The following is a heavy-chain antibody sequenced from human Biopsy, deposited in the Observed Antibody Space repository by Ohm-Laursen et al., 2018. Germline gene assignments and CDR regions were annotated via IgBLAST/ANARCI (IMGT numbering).Heavy chain of an antibody. CDR2: VNPVAEAT. J-gene: IGHJ6*02. Sequence: GASVKVSCKASGYNFGNYYINWVRKVPGQGLEWLGVVNPVAEATMYAQKFQDRITLTRDASTNTVYMDLTSPTSEDTAVYYCARESPLRLGVCGAIRCFKEVFGMDVWGQGTTVIVSS. CDR1: GYNFGNYY. D-gene: IGHD2-21*01. CDR3: ARESPLRLGVCGAIRCFKEVFGMDV. V-gene: IGHV1-46*01.